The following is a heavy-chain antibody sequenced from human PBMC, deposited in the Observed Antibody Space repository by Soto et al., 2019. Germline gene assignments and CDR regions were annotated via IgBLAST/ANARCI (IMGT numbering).Heavy chain of an antibody. CDR1: GFTFDDYA. V-gene: IGHV3-30-3*01. CDR3: ARDRLDTVVGTFDY. CDR2: ITYDRTNK. J-gene: IGHJ4*02. D-gene: IGHD5-12*01. Sequence: GGSLRLSCAASGFTFDDYAMHWVRQAPGKGLEWVAGITYDRTNKDYVDSVKGRFTISRDNSKNTLYMQMNNLRAEDTALYYCARDRLDTVVGTFDYWGQGTMVTVSS.